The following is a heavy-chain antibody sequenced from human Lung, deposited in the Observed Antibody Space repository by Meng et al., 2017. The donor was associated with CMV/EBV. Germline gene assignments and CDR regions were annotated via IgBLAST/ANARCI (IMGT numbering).Heavy chain of an antibody. J-gene: IGHJ4*02. D-gene: IGHD5-12*01. V-gene: IGHV3-48*03. CDR1: GFTFSDYE. CDR3: SRGKRKSGYFPFFHYDMDV. CDR2: IGGSGASK. Sequence: GESXKISCAASGFTFSDYEMYWVRQAPGKGLEWISYIGGSGASKYYAESVKGRFTMSRDNVDDSLYLQMNSLSPDDTATYYCSRGKRKSGYFPFFHYDMDVXGQGXLVTVSS.